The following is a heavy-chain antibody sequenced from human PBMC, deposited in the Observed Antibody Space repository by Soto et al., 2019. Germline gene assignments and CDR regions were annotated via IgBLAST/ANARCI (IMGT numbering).Heavy chain of an antibody. V-gene: IGHV3-9*01. D-gene: IGHD3-22*01. J-gene: IGHJ4*02. CDR1: GFAFQYCA. Sequence: GGSLRLSCVASGFAFQYCAMHWVRQAPGKGLEWVSGISSNGGSIAYADSVEGRFSISRDNAKNSLYLEMNSLRAEDTALYFCTKDAYDSSGYVGYWGQGTLVTVSS. CDR3: TKDAYDSSGYVGY. CDR2: ISSNGGSI.